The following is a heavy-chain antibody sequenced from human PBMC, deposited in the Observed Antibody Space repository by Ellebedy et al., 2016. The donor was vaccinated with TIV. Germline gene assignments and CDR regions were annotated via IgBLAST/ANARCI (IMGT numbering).Heavy chain of an antibody. J-gene: IGHJ5*02. CDR2: ISSGSNTI. V-gene: IGHV3-48*01. CDR1: GFTLSSYI. Sequence: ESLKISCAASGFTLSSYIMNWVRQAPGRGLEWVSYISSGSNTIYYADSVKGRFTISRDNAKNSLYLQTNSLRAEDTAVYYCAKSFTANWFDPWGQGTLVTVSS. CDR3: AKSFTANWFDP.